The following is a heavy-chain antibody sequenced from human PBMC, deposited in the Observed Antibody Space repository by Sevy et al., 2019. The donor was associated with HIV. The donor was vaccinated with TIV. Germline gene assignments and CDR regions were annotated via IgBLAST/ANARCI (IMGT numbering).Heavy chain of an antibody. D-gene: IGHD2-2*02. CDR3: ARKRYCSSTSCYTGFDY. CDR2: ISSSSSYI. Sequence: GGSLRLSCAVSGFTFSSYSMNWVRQAPGKGLEWVSSISSSSSYIYYADSVKGRFSISRDNAKNSLYLQMNSLRAEDTAVYYCARKRYCSSTSCYTGFDYWGQGTLVTVSS. CDR1: GFTFSSYS. V-gene: IGHV3-21*01. J-gene: IGHJ4*02.